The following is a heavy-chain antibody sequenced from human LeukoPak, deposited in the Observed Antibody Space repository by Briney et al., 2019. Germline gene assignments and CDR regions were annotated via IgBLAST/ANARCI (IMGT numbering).Heavy chain of an antibody. CDR2: IRSKAYGGTT. J-gene: IGHJ4*02. D-gene: IGHD1-26*01. CDR1: GFTFGDYA. V-gene: IGHV3-49*04. CDR3: TRVWNSGSFDY. Sequence: GGSLRLSCTASGFTFGDYAMSWVRQAPGKGLEWVGFIRSKAYGGTTEYAASVKGRFTISRDDSKSIAYLQMNSLKTEDTAVYYCTRVWNSGSFDYWDQGTLVTVSS.